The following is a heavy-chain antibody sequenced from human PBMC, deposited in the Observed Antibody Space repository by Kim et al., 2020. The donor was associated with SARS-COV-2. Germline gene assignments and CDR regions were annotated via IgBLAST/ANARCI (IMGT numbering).Heavy chain of an antibody. D-gene: IGHD6-6*01. CDR1: GGSFSGYY. V-gene: IGHV4-34*01. CDR3: ARDQYSSSSSPGQNQENWFDP. J-gene: IGHJ5*02. Sequence: SETLSLTCAVYGGSFSGYYWSWIRQPPGKGLEWIGEINHSGSTNYNPSLKSRVTISVDTSKNQFSLKLSSVTAADTAVYYCARDQYSSSSSPGQNQENWFDPWGQGTLVTVSS. CDR2: INHSGST.